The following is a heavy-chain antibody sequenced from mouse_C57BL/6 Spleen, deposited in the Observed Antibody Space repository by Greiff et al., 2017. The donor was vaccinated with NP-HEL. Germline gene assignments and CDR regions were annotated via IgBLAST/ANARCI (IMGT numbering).Heavy chain of an antibody. CDR2: INPYNGGT. V-gene: IGHV1-19*01. CDR3: ARVEGNSPWFAY. CDR1: GYTFTDYY. D-gene: IGHD2-1*01. Sequence: DVKLQESGPVLVKPGASVKMSCKASGYTFTDYYMNWVKQSHGKSLEWIGVINPYNGGTSYNQKFKGKATLTVDKSSSTAYMELNSLTSEDSAVYYCARVEGNSPWFAYWGQGTLVTVSA. J-gene: IGHJ3*01.